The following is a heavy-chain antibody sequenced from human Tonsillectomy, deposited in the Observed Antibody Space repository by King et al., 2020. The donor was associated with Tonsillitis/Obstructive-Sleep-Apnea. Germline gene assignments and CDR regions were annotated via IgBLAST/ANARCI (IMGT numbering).Heavy chain of an antibody. CDR2: INHSGST. CDR1: GASFSGYY. D-gene: IGHD3-10*01. CDR3: AREVTGSYDAFDL. J-gene: IGHJ3*01. Sequence: VQLQQWGAGLLKPSETLSLTCTVYGASFSGYYWTWIRQPPGKGLEWIGEINHSGSTDYNPSFKSRVTILANPSKNQFSLNLTSVTAADAAVYYCAREVTGSYDAFDLWGQGTMVTVSS. V-gene: IGHV4-34*01.